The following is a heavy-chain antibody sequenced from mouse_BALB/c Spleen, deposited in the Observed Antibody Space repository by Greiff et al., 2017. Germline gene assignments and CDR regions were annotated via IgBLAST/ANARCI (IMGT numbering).Heavy chain of an antibody. Sequence: VQLKESGGGLVKPGGSLKLSCAASGFTFSSYAMSWVRQSPEKRLEWVAEISSGGSYTYYPDTVTGRFTISRDNAKNTLYLEMSSLRSEDTAMYYCAREYGNYVRAMDYWGQGTSVTVSS. CDR1: GFTFSSYA. D-gene: IGHD2-10*02. J-gene: IGHJ4*01. CDR3: AREYGNYVRAMDY. CDR2: ISSGGSYT. V-gene: IGHV5-9-4*01.